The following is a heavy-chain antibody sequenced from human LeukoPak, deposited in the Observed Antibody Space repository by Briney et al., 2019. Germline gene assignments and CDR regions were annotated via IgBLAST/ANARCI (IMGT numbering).Heavy chain of an antibody. CDR2: ISSCSSYT. D-gene: IGHD3-22*01. CDR1: GFTFSDYY. Sequence: PGGSLRLSCAASGFTFSDYYMSWIRQAPGKGLEWVSYISSCSSYTNYADSVKGRFTISRDNAKNSLYLQMNSLRAEDTAVYYCARDLYYYDSSGYKLDYWGQGTLVTVSS. V-gene: IGHV3-11*05. J-gene: IGHJ4*02. CDR3: ARDLYYYDSSGYKLDY.